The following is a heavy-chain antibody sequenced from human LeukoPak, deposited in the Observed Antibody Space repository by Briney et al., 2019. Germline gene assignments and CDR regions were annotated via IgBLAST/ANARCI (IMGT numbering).Heavy chain of an antibody. D-gene: IGHD1/OR15-1a*01. CDR1: GFTVSSNF. Sequence: PGGSLRLSCAASGFTVSSNFMSWVRQAPGKGLEWVSVIYSGGTTYYADSVKGRFTISRDNSRNTLYLQMNSLRAEDTAVYYCARDGYGNNYMDVWGKGTTFTVSS. V-gene: IGHV3-53*01. CDR2: IYSGGTT. J-gene: IGHJ6*03. CDR3: ARDGYGNNYMDV.